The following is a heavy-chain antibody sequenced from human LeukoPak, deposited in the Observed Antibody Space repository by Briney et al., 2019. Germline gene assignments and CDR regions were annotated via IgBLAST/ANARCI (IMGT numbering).Heavy chain of an antibody. CDR2: ISNNGGYT. CDR3: ARENIVVVPAATTYYYYGMDV. J-gene: IGHJ6*02. V-gene: IGHV3-23*01. D-gene: IGHD2-2*01. Sequence: GGSLRLSCAASGFTFSSSAMSWVRQAPGKGLEWVSAISNNGGYTYYADSVQGRFTISRDNSKSTLYLQMSSLRAEDTAVYYCARENIVVVPAATTYYYYGMDVWGQGTTVTVSS. CDR1: GFTFSSSA.